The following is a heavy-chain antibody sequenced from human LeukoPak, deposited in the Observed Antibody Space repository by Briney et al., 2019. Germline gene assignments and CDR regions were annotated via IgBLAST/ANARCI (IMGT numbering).Heavy chain of an antibody. D-gene: IGHD6-6*01. CDR1: GGIFSTYA. CDR2: IMPMFATT. J-gene: IGHJ5*02. CDR3: ARDRSSSSTGFDP. V-gene: IGHV1-69*06. Sequence: ASVKVSCKASGGIFSTYAISWVRQAPGQGLEWMGGIMPMFATTNYAQRFQDRVTITADKATTTAYMELSSLTSEDTAIYYCARDRSSSSTGFDPWGQGTLVTVSS.